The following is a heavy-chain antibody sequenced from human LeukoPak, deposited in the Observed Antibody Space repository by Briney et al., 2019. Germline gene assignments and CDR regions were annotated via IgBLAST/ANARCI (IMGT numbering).Heavy chain of an antibody. CDR1: GFTVSSNY. Sequence: PGGSLRLSCAASGFTVSSNYMSWVRQAPGKGLEWVSVINSGGSTYYADSVKGRFTISRDNSKNTLYLQMNSLRAEDTAVYYCARDDEGAPYPWGQGTLVTVSS. V-gene: IGHV3-53*01. D-gene: IGHD1-26*01. CDR3: ARDDEGAPYP. J-gene: IGHJ5*02. CDR2: INSGGST.